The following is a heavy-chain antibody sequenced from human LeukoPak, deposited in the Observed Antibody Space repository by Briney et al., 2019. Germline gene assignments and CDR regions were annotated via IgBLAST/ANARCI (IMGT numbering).Heavy chain of an antibody. V-gene: IGHV1-18*04. Sequence: ASAKVSCKASGYTFTGYYMHWVRQAPGQGLEWMGWISAYNGNTNYAQKLQGRVTMTTDTSTSTAYMELRSLRSDDTAVYYCAREINYGDAGYWGQGTLVTVSS. CDR1: GYTFTGYY. J-gene: IGHJ4*02. CDR2: ISAYNGNT. D-gene: IGHD4-17*01. CDR3: AREINYGDAGY.